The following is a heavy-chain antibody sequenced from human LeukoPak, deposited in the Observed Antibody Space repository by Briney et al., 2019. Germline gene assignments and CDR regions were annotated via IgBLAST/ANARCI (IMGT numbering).Heavy chain of an antibody. Sequence: SQTLSLTCTVSGGSISSGGYYWSWIRQHPGKGLEWIGYIYYSGSTYYNPSLKSRVTISVDTSKNQFSPKLSSVTAADTAVYYCARGGGDGYNDAFDIWGQGTMVTVSS. CDR1: GGSISSGGYY. CDR2: IYYSGST. CDR3: ARGGGDGYNDAFDI. D-gene: IGHD5-24*01. V-gene: IGHV4-31*03. J-gene: IGHJ3*02.